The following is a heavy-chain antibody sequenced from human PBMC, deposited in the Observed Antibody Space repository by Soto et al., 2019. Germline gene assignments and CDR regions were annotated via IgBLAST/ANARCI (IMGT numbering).Heavy chain of an antibody. CDR2: IYYSGST. Sequence: SETLSLTCTVSGGSISSYYWSWIRQPPGKGLEWIGYIYYSGSTNYNPSLKSRVTISVDTSKNQFSLKLSSVTAADTAVYHCASQGYWGQGTLVTVSS. CDR3: ASQGY. CDR1: GGSISSYY. V-gene: IGHV4-59*08. J-gene: IGHJ4*02.